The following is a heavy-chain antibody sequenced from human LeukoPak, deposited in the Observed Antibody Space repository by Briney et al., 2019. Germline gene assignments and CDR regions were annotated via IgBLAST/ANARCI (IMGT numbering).Heavy chain of an antibody. CDR3: ARDLAAARLDF. Sequence: GGSLRLSCAASGYTFTDHGMHWVRQAPGKGLEWVANIWFDGSQEYYADTVKGRFTISRDISKSTLYLQMNSLRDEDTAVYYCARDLAAARLDFRGQGTPVTVSS. J-gene: IGHJ4*02. CDR1: GYTFTDHG. CDR2: IWFDGSQE. D-gene: IGHD6-6*01. V-gene: IGHV3-33*01.